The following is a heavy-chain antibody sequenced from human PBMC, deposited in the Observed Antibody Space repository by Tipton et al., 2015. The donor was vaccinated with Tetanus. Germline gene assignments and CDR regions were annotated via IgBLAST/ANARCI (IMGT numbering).Heavy chain of an antibody. CDR3: ARTGSPFDY. J-gene: IGHJ4*02. CDR1: GYIFNNFW. V-gene: IGHV5-51*01. Sequence: VQLVQSGGEVKKPGESLKISCKGSGYIFNNFWIGWVRQMPGRGLEWIGLIYPGDSRVIYSPSFQGHVTLSADKSITPAYLQWNSLKASDTAMYYCARTGSPFDYWGQGTPVTVSS. CDR2: IYPGDSRV. D-gene: IGHD3-10*01.